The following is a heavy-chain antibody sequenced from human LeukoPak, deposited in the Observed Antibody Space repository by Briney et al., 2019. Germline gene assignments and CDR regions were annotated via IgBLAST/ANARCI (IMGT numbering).Heavy chain of an antibody. CDR1: GFTFSSYS. Sequence: GGSLRLSCAAAGFTFSSYSMNWVRQAPGKGLEWVSFISTSSAYIFYAASVKGRFTISRDNAKNSLYLQMNGLSAEDTALYYCARDRSGGSGSDSWGQGTLVTVSS. V-gene: IGHV3-21*01. CDR3: ARDRSGGSGSDS. CDR2: ISTSSAYI. J-gene: IGHJ4*02. D-gene: IGHD2-15*01.